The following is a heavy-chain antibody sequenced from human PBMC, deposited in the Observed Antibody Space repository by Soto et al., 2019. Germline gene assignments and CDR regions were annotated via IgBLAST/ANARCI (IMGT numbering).Heavy chain of an antibody. V-gene: IGHV4-30-2*01. CDR2: IYHSGST. CDR1: GGSISSGGYS. Sequence: SETLSLTCAVSGGSISSGGYSWSWIRQPPGKGLEWIGYIYHSGSTYYNPSLKSRVTISVDRSKNQFSLNLSSVTAADTAVYYFASEDPSSILYYRAQRTLVTVSS. J-gene: IGHJ4*02. D-gene: IGHD6-13*01. CDR3: ASEDPSSILYY.